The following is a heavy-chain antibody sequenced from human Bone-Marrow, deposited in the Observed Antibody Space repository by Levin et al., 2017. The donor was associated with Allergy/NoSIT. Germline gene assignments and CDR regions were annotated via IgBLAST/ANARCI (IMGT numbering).Heavy chain of an antibody. J-gene: IGHJ4*02. D-gene: IGHD5-24*01. CDR2: IYVSRSS. CDR1: GGSINNYY. V-gene: IGHV4-59*01. CDR3: ARGLGDGYNYLVDY. Sequence: SETLSLTCSVSGGSINNYYWTWIRQPPGKGLEWIADIYVSRSSNYNPSLRSRVNISVDTSKTQFSLTLSSVTVADTAVYYCARGLGDGYNYLVDYWGQGTLDTVSS.